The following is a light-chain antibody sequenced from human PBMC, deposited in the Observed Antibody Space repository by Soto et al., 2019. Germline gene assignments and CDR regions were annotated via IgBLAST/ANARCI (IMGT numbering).Light chain of an antibody. CDR2: AAS. V-gene: IGKV1-39*01. Sequence: DIQMTQAPSSLSASVGDRVTLTCRASQSVAGYLNWYQQKPGGAPHLLIYAASTLQSGVPSRFSGSGSGTDFKLTISSLQPEDVATYYCQQSYTSSWTFGPGTKVDIK. CDR1: QSVAGY. CDR3: QQSYTSSWT. J-gene: IGKJ1*01.